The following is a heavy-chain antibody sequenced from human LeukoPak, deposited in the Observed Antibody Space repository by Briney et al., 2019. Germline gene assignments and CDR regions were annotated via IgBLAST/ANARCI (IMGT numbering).Heavy chain of an antibody. J-gene: IGHJ5*02. D-gene: IGHD5-12*01. CDR1: GGSISSSSYY. CDR2: IYYSGST. Sequence: SETLSLTCTVSGGSISSSSYYWGWIRQPPGKGLEWVGSIYYSGSTYYNPSLKSRVTISVDTSENQFSLKLSSVTAADTAVYYCAREDVDIVATIGWFDPWGQGTLVTVSS. V-gene: IGHV4-39*07. CDR3: AREDVDIVATIGWFDP.